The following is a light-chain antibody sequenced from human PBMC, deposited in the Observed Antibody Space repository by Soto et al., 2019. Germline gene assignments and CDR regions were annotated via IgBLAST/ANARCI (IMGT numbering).Light chain of an antibody. CDR3: QQRSNWPPIT. V-gene: IGKV3-11*01. CDR2: DAS. J-gene: IGKJ5*01. Sequence: ETVLTQSPATLSLSPGERATLSCRASQSISSYLAWYQQKPGQAPRLLIYDASNRATGIPARFSGSGSGTDFTLTISRLEPEDFAVYYCQQRSNWPPITFGQGTRLEI. CDR1: QSISSY.